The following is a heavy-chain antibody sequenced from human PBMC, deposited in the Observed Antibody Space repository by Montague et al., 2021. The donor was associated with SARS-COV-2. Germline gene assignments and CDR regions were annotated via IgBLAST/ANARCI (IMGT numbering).Heavy chain of an antibody. D-gene: IGHD1-26*01. CDR1: GFIFNNHP. V-gene: IGHV3-30*14. Sequence: SLRLSCAASGFIFNNHPMHWVRQAPGKGLEWVAVISYDGSNKYYADSVKGRFTISRDISQNTLYLQMNSLRAEDMAVYYCAKGGTSYFYGMDVWGQGTTVAVSS. J-gene: IGHJ6*02. CDR3: AKGGTSYFYGMDV. CDR2: ISYDGSNK.